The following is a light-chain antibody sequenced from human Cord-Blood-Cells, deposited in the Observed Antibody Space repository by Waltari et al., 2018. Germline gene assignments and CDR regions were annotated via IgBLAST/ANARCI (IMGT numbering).Light chain of an antibody. CDR2: EVS. CDR1: SRDVGHYKL. CDR3: CSYAGSSTYV. J-gene: IGLJ1*01. V-gene: IGLV2-23*02. Sequence: QSALTQPASVSGSPGQSITISCTGTSRDVGHYKLCSWYQQHPGKAPKLMIYEVSKRPSGVSNRFSGSKSGNTASLTISGLQAEDEADYYCCSYAGSSTYVFGTGTKVTVL.